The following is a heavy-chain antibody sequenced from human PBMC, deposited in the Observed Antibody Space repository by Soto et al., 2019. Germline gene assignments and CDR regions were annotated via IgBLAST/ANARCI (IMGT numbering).Heavy chain of an antibody. J-gene: IGHJ6*02. CDR3: ASDPRPENYYYGMDV. V-gene: IGHV4-31*03. Sequence: SETLSLTCTVSGGSISSGGYYWSWIRQHPGKGLEWIGYIYYSGSTYYNPSLKSRVTISVDTSKNQFSLKLSSVTAADTAVYYCASDPRPENYYYGMDVWGQGTTVTVSS. CDR2: IYYSGST. CDR1: GGSISSGGYY.